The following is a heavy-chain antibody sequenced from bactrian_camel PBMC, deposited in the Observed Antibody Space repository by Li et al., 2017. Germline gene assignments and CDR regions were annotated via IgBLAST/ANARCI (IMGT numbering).Heavy chain of an antibody. J-gene: IGHJ4*01. V-gene: IGHV3S53*01. CDR2: ITSDGST. Sequence: HVQLVESGGGSVQAGGSLRLSCAVSGYTYRTCVMDWYRQAPGKERELVSSITSDGSTSYADSVKGRFTISRDNAKNTVHLQMNSLKPEDTAMYYCKVGLRARFSDVFCRDYWGQGTQVTVS. D-gene: IGHD5*01. CDR1: GYTYRTCV. CDR3: KVGLRARFSDVFCRDY.